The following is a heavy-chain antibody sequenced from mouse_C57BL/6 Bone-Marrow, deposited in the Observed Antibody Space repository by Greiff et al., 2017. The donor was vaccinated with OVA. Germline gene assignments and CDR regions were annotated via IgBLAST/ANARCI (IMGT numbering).Heavy chain of an antibody. J-gene: IGHJ3*01. D-gene: IGHD4-1*02. CDR3: ARSEATGTGDY. CDR2: INPSSGYT. CDR1: GYTFTSYT. Sequence: QVQLQQSGAELARPGASVKMSCKASGYTFTSYTMHWVKQRPGQGLEWIGYINPSSGYTKYNQKFKDKATLTADKSSSTAYMQLSSLTSEDSAVYYCARSEATGTGDYWGQGTLVTVSA. V-gene: IGHV1-4*01.